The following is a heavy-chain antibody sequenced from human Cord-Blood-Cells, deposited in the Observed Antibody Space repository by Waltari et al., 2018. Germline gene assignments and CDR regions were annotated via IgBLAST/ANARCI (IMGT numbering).Heavy chain of an antibody. J-gene: IGHJ4*02. CDR3: ARDTTVTTLSFDY. D-gene: IGHD4-17*01. Sequence: QVQLVESGGGVVQPGRSLRLSCAASGFTFRSDATPWARQAPGKGLEWVVVISYDGNNKYYADSVKGRFTISRDNSKNTLYLQMNSLRAEDTAVYYCARDTTVTTLSFDYWGQGTLVTVSS. V-gene: IGHV3-30-3*01. CDR1: GFTFRSDA. CDR2: ISYDGNNK.